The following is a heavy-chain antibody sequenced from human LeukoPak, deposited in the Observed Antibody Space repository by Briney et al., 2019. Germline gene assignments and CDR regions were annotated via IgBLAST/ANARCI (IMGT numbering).Heavy chain of an antibody. CDR3: ARGLEIDAQLVGGFDP. CDR2: MIPKSGKT. V-gene: IGHV1-8*01. D-gene: IGHD5-24*01. J-gene: IGHJ5*02. Sequence: GASVKVSCKASGYDFVRFDINWIRQAPGQGLEWMAWMIPKSGKTAYAQKFEGRLTLTRDISTSIAYMELNNLTSEDTALYYCARGLEIDAQLVGGFDPWGRGTLVTVSS. CDR1: GYDFVRFD.